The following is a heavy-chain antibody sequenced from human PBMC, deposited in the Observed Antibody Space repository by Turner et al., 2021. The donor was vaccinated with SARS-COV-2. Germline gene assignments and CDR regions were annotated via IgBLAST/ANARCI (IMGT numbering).Heavy chain of an antibody. J-gene: IGHJ3*02. CDR2: IYYSGST. D-gene: IGHD6-19*01. CDR1: GGSISSSSYY. Sequence: QLQLQESGPGLVKPSETLSLTCTVSGGSISSSSYYWGWIRQPPGKGLEWIGSIYYSGSTYYNPSLKSRVTISVDTSKNQFSLKLNSVTAADTAVYYCASPGGNSGWFFAYDIWSQGTMVTVSS. V-gene: IGHV4-39*01. CDR3: ASPGGNSGWFFAYDI.